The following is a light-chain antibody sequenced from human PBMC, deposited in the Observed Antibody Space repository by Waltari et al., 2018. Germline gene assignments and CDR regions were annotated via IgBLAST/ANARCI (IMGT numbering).Light chain of an antibody. V-gene: IGLV1-44*01. CDR1: RSNIGNNS. CDR3: SSWDDSLNGPA. CDR2: NTN. J-gene: IGLJ3*02. Sequence: QSVLTQPPSASGTPGQRVTISCSGSRSNIGNNSVNWYQQLPRTAPKLLMYNTNRGPAGVPDRVSGSRSGTSASLAISGLQSEDEGDYYCSSWDDSLNGPAFGGGTKVTVL.